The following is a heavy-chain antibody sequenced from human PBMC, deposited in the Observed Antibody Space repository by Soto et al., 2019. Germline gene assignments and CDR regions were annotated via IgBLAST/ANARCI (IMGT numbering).Heavy chain of an antibody. CDR2: IKSKTDGGTT. D-gene: IGHD3-16*01. CDR1: GFTFSNAW. J-gene: IGHJ6*02. CDR3: TTDYRGNSPIMMTLWYYYGMDV. V-gene: IGHV3-15*07. Sequence: TPAGSLSLSCAASGFTFSNAWMNWVRQAPGKGLEWVGRIKSKTDGGTTDYAAPVKGRFTISRDDSKNTLYLQMNSLKTEDNAVYYCTTDYRGNSPIMMTLWYYYGMDVWGQGTTVTVSS.